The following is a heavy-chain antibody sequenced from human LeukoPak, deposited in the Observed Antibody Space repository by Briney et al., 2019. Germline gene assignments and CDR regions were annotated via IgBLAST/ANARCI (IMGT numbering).Heavy chain of an antibody. CDR3: ADSGSYASFDY. Sequence: ASVKVSCKASGRTFSSYAISWVRQAPGKGLEWMGGIIPIFGTENYAQKFQGRVTITADESTSTAYMELSSLRSEDTAVYYCADSGSYASFDYWGQGTLVTVSS. D-gene: IGHD1-26*01. CDR2: IIPIFGTE. CDR1: GRTFSSYA. V-gene: IGHV1-69*13. J-gene: IGHJ4*02.